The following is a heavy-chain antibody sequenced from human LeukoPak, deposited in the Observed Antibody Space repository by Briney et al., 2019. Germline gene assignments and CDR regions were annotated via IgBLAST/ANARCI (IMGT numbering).Heavy chain of an antibody. J-gene: IGHJ6*03. CDR3: AKGGEATMRDGYNYYYYYMEV. CDR1: GITLGSHA. V-gene: IGHV3-23*01. D-gene: IGHD5-24*01. CDR2: ISGSGGHT. Sequence: GGSLRLSCATSGITLGSHAMSWVRQAPGEGLEWVSLISGSGGHTYYGDSVKGRFTISRDNSKNTFYLQMNSLRADDTAVYYCAKGGEATMRDGYNYYYYYMEVWGKGTTVTVSS.